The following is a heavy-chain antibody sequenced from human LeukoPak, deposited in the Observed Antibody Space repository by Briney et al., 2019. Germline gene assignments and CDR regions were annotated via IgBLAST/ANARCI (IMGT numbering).Heavy chain of an antibody. J-gene: IGHJ4*02. CDR3: AKAASYGVQPYYFDY. V-gene: IGHV3-30*02. CDR2: IRYDGSNK. D-gene: IGHD4-17*01. CDR1: GFTFSSYG. Sequence: GGSLRLSCAASGFTFSSYGMHWVRQAPGKGLEWVAFIRYDGSNKYYADSVKGRFTISRDNSKNTLYLQMNSLRAEDTAVYYCAKAASYGVQPYYFDYWGQGTLVTVPS.